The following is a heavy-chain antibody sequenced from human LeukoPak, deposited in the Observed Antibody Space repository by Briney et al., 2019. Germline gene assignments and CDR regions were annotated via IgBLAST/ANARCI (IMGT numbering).Heavy chain of an antibody. CDR3: ARGLYGSGRRSLMAL. CDR1: GFPFHNYW. D-gene: IGHD3-10*01. Sequence: GGSLRLCCVASGFPFHNYWMTWVRQAPGKGLEWVANIDQDEKERNYVDSVKGRFTISRDNAEKSLYLEMNSLGVEDTARYYCARGLYGSGRRSLMALWGPGTLVTVSS. J-gene: IGHJ4*02. V-gene: IGHV3-7*01. CDR2: IDQDEKER.